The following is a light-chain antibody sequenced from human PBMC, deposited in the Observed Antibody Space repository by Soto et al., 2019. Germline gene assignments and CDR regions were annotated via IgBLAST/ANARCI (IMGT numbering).Light chain of an antibody. J-gene: IGLJ2*01. Sequence: QSVLTQPPSVSGAPGQRVTISCTGSSSNIGAGYDVHWYQQLPGTAPKLLINGNNNRPSGVPDRFSGSRSGTSASLAITGLQAEDEADYYCQSYDNRLSGVVFGGGTQLTVL. CDR2: GNN. CDR3: QSYDNRLSGVV. V-gene: IGLV1-40*01. CDR1: SSNIGAGYD.